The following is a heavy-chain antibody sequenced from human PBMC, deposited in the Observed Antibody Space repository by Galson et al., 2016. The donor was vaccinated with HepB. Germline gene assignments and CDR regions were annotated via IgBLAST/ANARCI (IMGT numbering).Heavy chain of an antibody. CDR2: IYDSLST. CDR3: ARAQEDDNNDIDWFDP. V-gene: IGHV4-31*03. Sequence: TLSLTCTVSGGSVSSGNDYWTWIRQHPGKGLEWIGYIYDSLSTHYNPSLRSRVTISVDTSKNHFSLKLSSVTAADTAVYYCARAQEDDNNDIDWFDPWGQGTLVTVSS. D-gene: IGHD5-24*01. CDR1: GGSVSSGNDY. J-gene: IGHJ5*02.